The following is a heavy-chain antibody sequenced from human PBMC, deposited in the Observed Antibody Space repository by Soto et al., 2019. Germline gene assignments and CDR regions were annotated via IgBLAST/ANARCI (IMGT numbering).Heavy chain of an antibody. CDR2: ISAYNGNT. V-gene: IGHV1-18*01. J-gene: IGHJ4*02. D-gene: IGHD5-18*01. Sequence: QVPLVQSGAEVKKPGASVKVSCKASGYTFTSYGITWVRQAPGQGLEWMGWISAYNGNTNYAQKLQGRVTMTTDTSTSTADMELRSLRSDDTAVYYCARAAIQLWHDYWGQGTLVTVSS. CDR3: ARAAIQLWHDY. CDR1: GYTFTSYG.